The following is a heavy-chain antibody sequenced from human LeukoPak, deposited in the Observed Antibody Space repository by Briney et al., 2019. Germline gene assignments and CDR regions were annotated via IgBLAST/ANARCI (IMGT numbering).Heavy chain of an antibody. CDR1: LFTFTSYA. CDR3: GNGGGVAGTRGDY. Sequence: RGSLRLSCAASLFTFTSYAMSWVRQAPGGGLEWGSAISGSGGSTSYAESVKGRFTISRNNYKNTLYLQMTSPRAEDTAVYYCGNGGGVAGTRGDYWGQGTLVTVSS. CDR2: ISGSGGST. J-gene: IGHJ4*02. D-gene: IGHD6-19*01. V-gene: IGHV3-23*01.